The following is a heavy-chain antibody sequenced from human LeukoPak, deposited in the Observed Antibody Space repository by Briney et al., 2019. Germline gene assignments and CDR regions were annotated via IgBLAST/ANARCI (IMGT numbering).Heavy chain of an antibody. V-gene: IGHV3-11*04. Sequence: PGGSLRLSCAASGFTLSDYYMSWIRQAPGKGLEWVSYSSSSGSTIYYADFVKGRFTISRDNAKNSLYLQMNSLRAEDTAVYYCARGLYYYDSSGYLNWGQGTLVTVSS. D-gene: IGHD3-22*01. CDR1: GFTLSDYY. CDR3: ARGLYYYDSSGYLN. CDR2: SSSSGSTI. J-gene: IGHJ4*02.